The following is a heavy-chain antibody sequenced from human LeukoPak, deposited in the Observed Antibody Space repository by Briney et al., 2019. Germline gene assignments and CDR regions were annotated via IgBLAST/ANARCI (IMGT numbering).Heavy chain of an antibody. Sequence: GGSLRLSCAASGFTFSSYWMSWGRQAPGKGLEWVANIKQDGSEKYYVDSVKGRFTISRDNAKNSLYLQMNSLRAEDTAVYYCARDGFSWGYYYGMDVWGQGTTVTVSS. V-gene: IGHV3-7*01. CDR1: GFTFSSYW. J-gene: IGHJ6*02. CDR2: IKQDGSEK. CDR3: ARDGFSWGYYYGMDV. D-gene: IGHD2-15*01.